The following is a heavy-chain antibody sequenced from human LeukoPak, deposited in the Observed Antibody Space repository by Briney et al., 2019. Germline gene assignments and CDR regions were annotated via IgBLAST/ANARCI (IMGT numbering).Heavy chain of an antibody. CDR1: GFTFSSYS. CDR3: ARSGYDFWSGYYPFDY. J-gene: IGHJ4*02. V-gene: IGHV3-21*01. D-gene: IGHD3-3*01. CDR2: ISSSSSYI. Sequence: GGSLRLSCAASGFTFSSYSMNWVRQAPGKGLEWVSSISSSSSYIYYADSVKDRFTISRDNAKNSLYLQMNSLRAEDTAVYYCARSGYDFWSGYYPFDYWGQGTLVTVSS.